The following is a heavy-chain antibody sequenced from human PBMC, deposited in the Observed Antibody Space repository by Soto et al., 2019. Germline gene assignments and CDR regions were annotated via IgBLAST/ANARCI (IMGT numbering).Heavy chain of an antibody. J-gene: IGHJ1*01. D-gene: IGHD3-9*01. CDR3: AKDVHYDIVTGIEYFDH. CDR2: ISGTGRVT. CDR1: GFTFSSYA. V-gene: IGHV3-23*01. Sequence: EVHLLESGGGLVQPGGSLKISCAVSGFTFSSYAMSWVRQAPGKGLEWVSGISGTGRVTNYAESVKGRFTISRDNHKNTLSLEMKSLRAEDTAVYYCAKDVHYDIVTGIEYFDHWGQGTLVTVSS.